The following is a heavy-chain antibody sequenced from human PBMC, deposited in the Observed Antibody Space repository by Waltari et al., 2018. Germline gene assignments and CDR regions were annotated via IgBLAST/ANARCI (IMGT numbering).Heavy chain of an antibody. CDR2: IRPIFGPA. J-gene: IGHJ4*02. CDR3: ARAGGITRGLALLDY. D-gene: IGHD3-16*01. Sequence: QVQLVQSGAEVKKPGSSVKVSCKASGGTFSSYAISWVRQAPGQGCEWMGGIRPIFGPAKYEQKFQGRVTITADESTSTAYRELSSLRSEDTAVYYGARAGGITRGLALLDYWGQGTLVTVSS. V-gene: IGHV1-69*13. CDR1: GGTFSSYA.